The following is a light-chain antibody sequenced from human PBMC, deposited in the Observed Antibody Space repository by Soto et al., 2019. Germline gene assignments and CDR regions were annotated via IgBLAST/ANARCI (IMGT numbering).Light chain of an antibody. J-gene: IGLJ1*01. Sequence: QSALSQPASVSGSPGKSITISCTGTSSGVGAYNYVSWYQPHPGKAPKLMIYEVSKRPSGVSNRFSGSKSGDTASLTISGLQAEDEADYYCSSYTSSSTGVFGTGTKVTVL. CDR3: SSYTSSSTGV. CDR1: SSGVGAYNY. V-gene: IGLV2-14*01. CDR2: EVS.